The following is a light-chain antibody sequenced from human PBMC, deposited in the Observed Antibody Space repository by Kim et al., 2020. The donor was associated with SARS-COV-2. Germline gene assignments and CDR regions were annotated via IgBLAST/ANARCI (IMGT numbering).Light chain of an antibody. CDR2: KVS. V-gene: IGLV2-14*01. CDR3: SSYTSSTTLV. CDR1: SRDVGAYNY. Sequence: GQANTISCTGTSRDVGAYNYVSWYQQHPGKVPKLIIYKVSQRPSGVSNHVSGSKSGNTASLTISGLQAEEEADYYCSSYTSSTTLVFGGGTQLTVL. J-gene: IGLJ2*01.